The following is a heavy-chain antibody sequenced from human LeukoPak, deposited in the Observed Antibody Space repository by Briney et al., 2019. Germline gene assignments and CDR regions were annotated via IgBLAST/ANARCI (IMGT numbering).Heavy chain of an antibody. CDR2: ISAYNGNT. V-gene: IGHV1-18*01. CDR3: ATDIAAAGPNAFDY. J-gene: IGHJ4*02. CDR1: GYTFSSYG. D-gene: IGHD6-13*01. Sequence: ASVKVSCKASGYTFSSYGISWVRQAPGQGLEWMGWISAYNGNTNYAQKLQGRVTMTTDTSTSPAYMELRSLRSDDTAVYYCATDIAAAGPNAFDYWGQGTLVTVSS.